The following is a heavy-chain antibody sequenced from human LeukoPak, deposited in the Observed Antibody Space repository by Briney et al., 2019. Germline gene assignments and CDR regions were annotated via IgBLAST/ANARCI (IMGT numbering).Heavy chain of an antibody. CDR2: ISGYNVNK. D-gene: IGHD4-11*01. J-gene: IGHJ4*02. CDR3: ARQPTVTDVTLDY. CDR1: GYTFTSYG. Sequence: ASVKVSCKASGYTFTSYGISWVRQAPGQGLEWMGWISGYNVNKNYAQKLLGRVTMTRDMSTSTVYMELSSLRSEDTAVYYCARQPTVTDVTLDYWGQGTLVTVSS. V-gene: IGHV1-18*01.